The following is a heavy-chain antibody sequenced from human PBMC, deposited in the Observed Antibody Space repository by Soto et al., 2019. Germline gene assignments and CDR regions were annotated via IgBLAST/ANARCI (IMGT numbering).Heavy chain of an antibody. V-gene: IGHV4-39*01. CDR3: ARRPPYYFDS. J-gene: IGHJ4*02. Sequence: SETLSFTCTVSGGSITSSSYYWGWIRQPPGKGLEWIGSIYYSGSTYYNASLNSRVTISVDTSKHQFSLKLSSVTAADTAVYYCARRPPYYFDSWGQGTLVTVSS. CDR2: IYYSGST. CDR1: GGSITSSSYY.